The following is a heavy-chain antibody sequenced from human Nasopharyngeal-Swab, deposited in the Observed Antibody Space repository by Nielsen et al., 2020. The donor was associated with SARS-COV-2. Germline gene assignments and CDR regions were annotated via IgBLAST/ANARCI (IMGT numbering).Heavy chain of an antibody. Sequence: SETLSLTCTVSGGSITTHSWSWIRQPPGKGLEWIGYVFYGGSTNYNPSVSSRVTISVDIPKNQFSLTLDSVTAADTAVYYCAKRKSAYLHYYFDFWGQGTLVTVSS. D-gene: IGHD2-21*01. CDR1: GGSITTHS. V-gene: IGHV4-59*08. CDR3: AKRKSAYLHYYFDF. CDR2: VFYGGST. J-gene: IGHJ4*02.